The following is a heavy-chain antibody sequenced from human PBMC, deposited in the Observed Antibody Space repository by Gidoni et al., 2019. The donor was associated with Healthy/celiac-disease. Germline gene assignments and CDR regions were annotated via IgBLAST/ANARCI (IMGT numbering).Heavy chain of an antibody. CDR1: GFTFSNAW. V-gene: IGHV3-15*01. Sequence: EVQLVESGGGLVKPGGSLRLSCAASGFTFSNAWMSWVRQAPGKGLEWVGRIKSKTDGGTTDYAAPVKGRFTISRDDSKNTLYLQMNSLKTEDTAVYYCTISQLELRFHYYYGMDVWGQGTTVTVSS. CDR2: IKSKTDGGTT. CDR3: TISQLELRFHYYYGMDV. D-gene: IGHD1-7*01. J-gene: IGHJ6*02.